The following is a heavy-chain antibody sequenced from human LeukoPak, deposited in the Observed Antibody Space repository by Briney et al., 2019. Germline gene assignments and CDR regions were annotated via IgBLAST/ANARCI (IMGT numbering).Heavy chain of an antibody. CDR1: RFSFSAYW. Sequence: PGGSLRLSCAASRFSFSAYWMSWVRQAPGKGLEWVATIQHIGSDKVYMDSVKGRFTISRDNAKNSLYLQMNSLRVEDTAVYFCARIYGDYAFDSWGQGTLVTVSS. V-gene: IGHV3-7*01. J-gene: IGHJ4*02. CDR2: IQHIGSDK. CDR3: ARIYGDYAFDS. D-gene: IGHD4-17*01.